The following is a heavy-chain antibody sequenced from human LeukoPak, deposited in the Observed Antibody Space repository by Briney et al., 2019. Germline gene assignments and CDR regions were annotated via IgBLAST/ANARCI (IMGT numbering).Heavy chain of an antibody. J-gene: IGHJ4*02. D-gene: IGHD6-13*01. CDR3: ARDRGGAAAPFDY. V-gene: IGHV3-48*04. CDR2: ISSSSSTI. CDR1: GFTFSSYS. Sequence: GGSLRLSCAASGFTFSSYSMNWVRQAPGKGLEWVSYISSSSSTIYYADSVKGRFTISRDNTKNSLYLQMNSLRAEDTAVYYCARDRGGAAAPFDYWGQGTLVTVSS.